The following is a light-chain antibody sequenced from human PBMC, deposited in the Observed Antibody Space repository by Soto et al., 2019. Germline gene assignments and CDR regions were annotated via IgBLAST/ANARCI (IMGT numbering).Light chain of an antibody. CDR3: QQYGSSPRT. Sequence: EIVLTQSPDTLSLSPGETATLSCRTSQTISNTYLAWYQQKPGQAPRLLIYGASTRATGIPGRFSGSGSGTDFTLTVNRLEPEDFAVYYCQQYGSSPRTFGQGTKVEI. V-gene: IGKV3-20*01. CDR1: QTISNTY. CDR2: GAS. J-gene: IGKJ1*01.